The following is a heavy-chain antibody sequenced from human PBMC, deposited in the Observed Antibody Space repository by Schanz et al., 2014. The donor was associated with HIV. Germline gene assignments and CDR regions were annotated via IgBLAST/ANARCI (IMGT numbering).Heavy chain of an antibody. CDR2: ISYDGSNK. CDR3: AKDRTDSGWYKEGPRELGE. D-gene: IGHD6-19*01. CDR1: GFTFITYG. Sequence: VQQVLESGGGLVQPGGSLRLSCAASGFTFITYGMHWVRQAPGKGLEWVAGISYDGSNKYYADSVKGRFTISRDSFNNTLYLHMSSLRAEDTAVYFCAKDRTDSGWYKEGPRELGEWGQGTLVTVSS. V-gene: IGHV3-30*18. J-gene: IGHJ4*02.